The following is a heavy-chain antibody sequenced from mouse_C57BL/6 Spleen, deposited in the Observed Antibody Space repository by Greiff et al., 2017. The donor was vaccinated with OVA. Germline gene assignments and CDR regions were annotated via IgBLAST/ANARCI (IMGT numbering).Heavy chain of an antibody. CDR1: GYAFSSYW. V-gene: IGHV1-80*01. CDR2: IYPGDGDT. D-gene: IGHD2-2*01. CDR3: ARSGGYDWYFDV. Sequence: QVHVKQSGAELVKPGASVKISCKASGYAFSSYWMNWVKQRPGKGLEWIGQIYPGDGDTNYNGKFKGKATLTADKSSSTAYMQLSSLTSEDSAVYFCARSGGYDWYFDVWGTGTTVTVSS. J-gene: IGHJ1*03.